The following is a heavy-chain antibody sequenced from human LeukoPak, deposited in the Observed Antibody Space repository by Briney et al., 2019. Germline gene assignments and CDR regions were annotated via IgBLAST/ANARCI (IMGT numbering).Heavy chain of an antibody. CDR1: GFTFSSYG. CDR3: ARGIEGAAFDY. CDR2: IWYDGSNK. V-gene: IGHV3-33*01. Sequence: GGSLRLSSAASGFTFSSYGMHWVRQAPGKGLEWVAVIWYDGSNKYYADSVKGRFTISGDNSKNTLYLQMNSLRAEDTAVYYCARGIEGAAFDYWGQGTLVTVSS. J-gene: IGHJ4*02. D-gene: IGHD6-13*01.